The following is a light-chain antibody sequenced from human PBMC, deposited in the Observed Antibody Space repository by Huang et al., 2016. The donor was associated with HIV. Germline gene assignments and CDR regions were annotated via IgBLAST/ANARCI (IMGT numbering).Light chain of an antibody. CDR2: LGS. Sequence: EIVMTQSPVSLPVTPGEPASISCRSSQSLLHSNGYNYLDWYLQKPGQSPQLLIYLGSNRASGVPDRFSGSGSGTDFTLKISRVEAEDVGVYYCMQARQTPRTFGQGTKVEIK. J-gene: IGKJ1*01. V-gene: IGKV2-28*01. CDR3: MQARQTPRT. CDR1: QSLLHSNGYNY.